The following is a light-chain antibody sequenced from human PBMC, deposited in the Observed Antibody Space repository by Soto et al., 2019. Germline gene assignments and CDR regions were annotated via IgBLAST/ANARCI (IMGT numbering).Light chain of an antibody. V-gene: IGKV1-5*03. J-gene: IGKJ2*01. CDR2: EAS. Sequence: DIQMTQSPSTLSASVGDRVTITCRASQSISSWWAWYQQKSGKAPKLLVYEASSLERGVPSRFSGSGSGTEFTLTISSLQPDDFATYYCQQYNTYSYTFGQGTKLEIK. CDR3: QQYNTYSYT. CDR1: QSISSW.